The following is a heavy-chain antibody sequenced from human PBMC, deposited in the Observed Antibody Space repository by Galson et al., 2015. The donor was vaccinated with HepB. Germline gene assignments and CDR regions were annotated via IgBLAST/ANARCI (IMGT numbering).Heavy chain of an antibody. Sequence: SVKVSCKASGYTFTSNGISWVRQAPGQGLEWMGWISTNSGNTKYAQKSQGRVTLTADTSTSTAYMELRRLRSDDTAIYYCVRDRLHSFDYWGQGTLVTVSS. CDR1: GYTFTSNG. V-gene: IGHV1-18*04. CDR2: ISTNSGNT. J-gene: IGHJ4*02. CDR3: VRDRLHSFDY.